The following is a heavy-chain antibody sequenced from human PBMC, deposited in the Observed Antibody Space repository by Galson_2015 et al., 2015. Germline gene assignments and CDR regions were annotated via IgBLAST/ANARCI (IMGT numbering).Heavy chain of an antibody. CDR1: GFTFNVNS. D-gene: IGHD6-6*01. J-gene: IGHJ5*01. CDR2: ISSNSNYI. Sequence: SLRLSCAASGFTFNVNSMNWVRQAPGKGLEWVSSISSNSNYIYYADSMKGRFTISRDNARNSLFLQMNSLRDDDTAVYYCAQARISTNGLFDSWGQGTPVTVSS. CDR3: AQARISTNGLFDS. V-gene: IGHV3-21*01.